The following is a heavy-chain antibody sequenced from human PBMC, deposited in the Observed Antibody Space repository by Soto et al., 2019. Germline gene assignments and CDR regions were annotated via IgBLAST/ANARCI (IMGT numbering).Heavy chain of an antibody. Sequence: QVQLQESGPGLVKPSETLSLTCTVSGGSISSYYWSWIRQPPGKGLEWIGYIYYSGSTNYIPSLKSRVTISVDTSKNQFSLKLHSVTAADTAVYYCARAFWSGYYVFDYWGQGTLVTVSS. J-gene: IGHJ4*02. CDR3: ARAFWSGYYVFDY. CDR2: IYYSGST. V-gene: IGHV4-59*01. D-gene: IGHD3-3*01. CDR1: GGSISSYY.